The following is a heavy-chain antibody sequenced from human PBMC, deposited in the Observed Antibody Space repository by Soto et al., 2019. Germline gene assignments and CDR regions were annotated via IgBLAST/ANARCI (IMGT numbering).Heavy chain of an antibody. J-gene: IGHJ6*01. CDR2: INHSGST. CDR1: GGSFSGYS. D-gene: IGHD4-17*01. V-gene: IGHV4-34*01. CDR3: ARVLYGGVWYYYGMDV. Sequence: SETLSLTCAVYGGSFSGYSWSWIRQPPGKGLEWIGEINHSGSTNYNPSLKSRVTISVDTSKNQFSLKLSSVTAADTAVYYCARVLYGGVWYYYGMDVSGQGSTDIVSA.